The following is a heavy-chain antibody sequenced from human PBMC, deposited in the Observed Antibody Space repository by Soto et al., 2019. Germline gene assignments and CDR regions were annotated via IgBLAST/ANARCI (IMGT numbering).Heavy chain of an antibody. Sequence: ASVKVSCKASGGTFSSYAISWVRQAPGQGLEWMGGIIPIFGTANYAQKFQGRVTITADKSTSTAYMELSSLRSEETAVYYCARDSSAKYDFWSGYSSGMDVWGQGTTVTVSS. D-gene: IGHD3-3*01. CDR3: ARDSSAKYDFWSGYSSGMDV. V-gene: IGHV1-69*06. CDR1: GGTFSSYA. CDR2: IIPIFGTA. J-gene: IGHJ6*02.